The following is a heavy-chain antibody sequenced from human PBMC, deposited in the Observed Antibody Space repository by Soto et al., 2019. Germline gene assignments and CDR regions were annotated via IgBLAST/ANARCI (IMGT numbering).Heavy chain of an antibody. CDR1: GCSLSSSSYH. Sequence: TSETLSLTCTVSGCSLSSSSYHWGWIPQPPGMGLKWNGRIYYSGSTNSNPSLKSRVTISVDTSQTQFSLKLSSLPAADTAVYYCARGRYYYDSSGYRNWFDPWGQGTLVTVSS. D-gene: IGHD3-22*01. CDR3: ARGRYYYDSSGYRNWFDP. V-gene: IGHV4-39*07. J-gene: IGHJ5*02. CDR2: IYYSGST.